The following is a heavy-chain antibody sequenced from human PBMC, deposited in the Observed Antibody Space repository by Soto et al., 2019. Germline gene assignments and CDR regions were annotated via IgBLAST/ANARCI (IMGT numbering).Heavy chain of an antibody. CDR3: VRDPSGSGWAFDY. V-gene: IGHV3-33*01. J-gene: IGHJ4*02. CDR1: GFTYSRDA. CDR2: IWYDGSKK. D-gene: IGHD6-19*01. Sequence: QVQLVESGGRVVQPGRSLRLSCVASGFTYSRDAMHWVRQAPGKGLEWVAMIWYDGSKKYYTDSVKGRFTISRDNSRNTLDLQMNSLRAEDTAVYYCVRDPSGSGWAFDYWGQGTLVTVSS.